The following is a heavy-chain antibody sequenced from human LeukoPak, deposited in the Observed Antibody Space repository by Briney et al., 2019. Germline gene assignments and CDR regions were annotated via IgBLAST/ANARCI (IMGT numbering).Heavy chain of an antibody. CDR2: ITNSGTYT. Sequence: GGSLRLSCAASGFTFSDHYMSWIRQAPGKGLEWVSYITNSGTYTNYTDSVRGRFTISRDNAKSSLYLQMNSLRPEDTAIYYCARGHYGLDVWGQGTTVTVS. CDR1: GFTFSDHY. CDR3: ARGHYGLDV. V-gene: IGHV3-11*05. J-gene: IGHJ6*02.